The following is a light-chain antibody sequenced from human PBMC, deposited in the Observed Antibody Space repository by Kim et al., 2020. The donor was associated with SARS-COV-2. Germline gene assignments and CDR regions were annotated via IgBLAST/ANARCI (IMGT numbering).Light chain of an antibody. V-gene: IGLV3-19*01. CDR2: GKN. J-gene: IGLJ2*01. Sequence: SSELTQDPAVSVALGQTVRITCPGDSLRSYYASWYQQKPGQAPVLVIYGKNNRPSGIPDRFSGSSSGNTASLTITRAQAEDEADYYCNSRDSSGNHLVFG. CDR3: NSRDSSGNHLV. CDR1: SLRSYY.